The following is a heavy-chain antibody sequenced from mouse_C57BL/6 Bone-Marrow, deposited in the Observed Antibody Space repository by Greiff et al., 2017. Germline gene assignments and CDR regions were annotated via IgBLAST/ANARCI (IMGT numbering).Heavy chain of an antibody. CDR1: GYTFTNYW. D-gene: IGHD2-4*01. CDR3: ASSYDYDDYTMDY. CDR2: MHPNGGSP. J-gene: IGHJ4*01. Sequence: QVQLQQPGAELVKPGASVKLSCKASGYTFTNYWMHWVKQRPGQGLEWIGMMHPNGGSPDYNEKFKGEATLSVDKSSRTAYMELSSLTSEDSAVYYCASSYDYDDYTMDYWGQGTSVTVSS. V-gene: IGHV1-64*01.